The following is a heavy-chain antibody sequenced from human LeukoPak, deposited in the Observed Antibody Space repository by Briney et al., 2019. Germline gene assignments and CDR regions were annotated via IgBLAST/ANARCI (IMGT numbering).Heavy chain of an antibody. CDR3: ASGTYDSSGSNGEGFDY. D-gene: IGHD3-22*01. V-gene: IGHV3-74*01. J-gene: IGHJ4*02. Sequence: GGSLRLSCAASGFTFSSYCMSWIRQAPGKGLVWVSRINSDGSSTSYADSVKGRFTISRDNAKNTLYLQMNSLRAEDTAVYYCASGTYDSSGSNGEGFDYWGQGTLVTVSS. CDR1: GFTFSSYC. CDR2: INSDGSST.